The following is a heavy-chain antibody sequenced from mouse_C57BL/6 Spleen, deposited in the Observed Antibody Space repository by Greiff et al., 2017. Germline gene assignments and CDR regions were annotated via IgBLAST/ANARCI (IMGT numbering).Heavy chain of an antibody. D-gene: IGHD2-1*01. V-gene: IGHV7-3*01. CDR3: ARYRAGNPAYAMDY. Sequence: EVQGVESGGGLVQPGGSLSLSCAASGFTFTDYYMSWVRQPPGKALEWLGFIRNKANGYTTEYSASVKGRFTISRDNSQIILYLQMNALRAEDSATYYFARYRAGNPAYAMDYWGQGTSVTVSS. CDR2: IRNKANGYTT. J-gene: IGHJ4*01. CDR1: GFTFTDYY.